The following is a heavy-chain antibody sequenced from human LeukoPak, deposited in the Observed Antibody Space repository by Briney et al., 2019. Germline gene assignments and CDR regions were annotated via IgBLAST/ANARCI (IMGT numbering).Heavy chain of an antibody. Sequence: SVKVSCKASGYTFTGYYMHWVRQAPGQGLEWMGGIIPIFGTANYAQKFQGRVTITADESTSTAYMELSSLRSEDTAVYYCARGNSTVVNDYWGQGTLVTVSS. J-gene: IGHJ4*02. CDR2: IIPIFGTA. CDR1: GYTFTGYY. CDR3: ARGNSTVVNDY. D-gene: IGHD4-23*01. V-gene: IGHV1-69*13.